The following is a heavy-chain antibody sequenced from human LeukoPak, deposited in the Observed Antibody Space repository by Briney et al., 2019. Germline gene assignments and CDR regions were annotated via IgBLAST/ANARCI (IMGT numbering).Heavy chain of an antibody. CDR3: ASGGGVVTAYYFDY. V-gene: IGHV3-66*01. CDR1: GFTVSSNY. CDR2: IYSGGST. D-gene: IGHD2-21*02. J-gene: IGHJ4*02. Sequence: PGGSLRLSCAASGFTVSSNYMSWVRQAPGKGLEWVSVIYSGGSTYYADSVKGRFTISRDNSKNTLYLQMNSLRAEDTAVYYCASGGGVVTAYYFDYWGQGTLVTVSS.